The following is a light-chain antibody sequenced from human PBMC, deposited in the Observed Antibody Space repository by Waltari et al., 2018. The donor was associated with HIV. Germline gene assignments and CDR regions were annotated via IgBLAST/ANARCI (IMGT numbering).Light chain of an antibody. Sequence: EMVMTQSPATLSVSPGERATLSCRASQSVSSNLAWYQQKPGQAPRLLIYGASTRATGLPARFSGSGSGTEFTLTITSLQSEDFAVYYCQQYNDWPFTFGPGTKV. CDR1: QSVSSN. CDR3: QQYNDWPFT. J-gene: IGKJ3*01. V-gene: IGKV3-15*01. CDR2: GAS.